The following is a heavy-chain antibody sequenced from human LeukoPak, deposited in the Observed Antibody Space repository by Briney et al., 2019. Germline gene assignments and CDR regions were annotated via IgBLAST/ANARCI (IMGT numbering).Heavy chain of an antibody. J-gene: IGHJ4*02. D-gene: IGHD3-22*01. V-gene: IGHV1-2*02. Sequence: GASVKVSCKASGYTFTGYYMHWVRQAPGQGLEWMGWTNPNSGGTNYAQKFQGRVTMTRDTSISTAYMELSSLRSEDMAVYYCAREGYYYDSSGYRTYYFDYWDQGTLVTVSS. CDR3: AREGYYYDSSGYRTYYFDY. CDR2: TNPNSGGT. CDR1: GYTFTGYY.